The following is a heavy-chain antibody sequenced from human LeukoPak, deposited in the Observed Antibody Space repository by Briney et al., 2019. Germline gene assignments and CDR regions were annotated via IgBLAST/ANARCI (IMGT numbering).Heavy chain of an antibody. Sequence: GGSLRLSCAASGFTFSSYAMHWVRQAPGKGLEWVAVISYDGSNKYYADSVKGRFTIPRDNSKNTLYLQMNSLRAEDTAVYYCAKRSSTSSPFDYWGQGTLVTVSS. V-gene: IGHV3-30-3*02. D-gene: IGHD2-2*01. CDR3: AKRSSTSSPFDY. J-gene: IGHJ4*02. CDR2: ISYDGSNK. CDR1: GFTFSSYA.